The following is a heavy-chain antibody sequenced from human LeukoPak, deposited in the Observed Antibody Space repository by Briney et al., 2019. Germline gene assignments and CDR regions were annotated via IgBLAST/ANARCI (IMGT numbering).Heavy chain of an antibody. CDR3: ARVWGRVAVAGGNIDY. Sequence: RPSETLSLTCTVSGGSISSSSYYWGWIRQPPGKGLEWIGSIYYSGSTYYNPSLKSRVTISVDTSKNQFSLKLSSVTAADTAVYYCARVWGRVAVAGGNIDYWGQGTLVTVSS. D-gene: IGHD6-19*01. J-gene: IGHJ4*02. CDR2: IYYSGST. CDR1: GGSISSSSYY. V-gene: IGHV4-39*01.